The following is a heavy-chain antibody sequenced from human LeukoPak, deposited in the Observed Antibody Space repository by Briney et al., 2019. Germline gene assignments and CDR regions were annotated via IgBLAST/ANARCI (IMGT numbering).Heavy chain of an antibody. CDR2: INPTGSGK. Sequence: TGGSLRISCAVAGSTFSSYWMNWVRHAPGKRLECVANINPTGSGKYYVDSVKGRFTISRDNAKNSLYLEMNSLRVENTAVYYCGRGDTDYWGQGDLGTVSS. CDR3: GRGDTDY. J-gene: IGHJ4*02. CDR1: GSTFSSYW. D-gene: IGHD5-18*01. V-gene: IGHV3-7*01.